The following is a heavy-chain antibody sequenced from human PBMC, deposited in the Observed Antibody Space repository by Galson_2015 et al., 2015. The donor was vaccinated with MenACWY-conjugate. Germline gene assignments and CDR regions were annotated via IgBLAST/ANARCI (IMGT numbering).Heavy chain of an antibody. J-gene: IGHJ4*02. CDR1: GFRFDDYG. CDR3: ARAPPVTMDRGVLTGQYFDS. CDR2: ITWNGGST. V-gene: IGHV3-20*04. Sequence: SLRLSCAASGFRFDDYGMSWVRQAPEKGLEWISGITWNGGSTGYADSVKGRVTISRDNAKNSLYLQMNSLRVEDTALYYCARAPPVTMDRGVLTGQYFDSWGQGTLVTVSS. D-gene: IGHD3-10*01.